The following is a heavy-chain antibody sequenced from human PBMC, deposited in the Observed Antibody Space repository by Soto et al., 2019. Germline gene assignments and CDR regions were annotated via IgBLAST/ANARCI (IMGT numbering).Heavy chain of an antibody. CDR1: GYTFTSYG. CDR2: INAANGDT. D-gene: IGHD6-13*01. V-gene: IGHV1-3*01. CDR3: VRRHVSATGIDWFDP. J-gene: IGHJ5*02. Sequence: ASVKVSCKASGYTFTSYGIHWVRQAPGQRLEWMGWINAANGDTKYSPKFQGRVTITRDTSASTAYMELSSLRSEDTTVYYCVRRHVSATGIDWFDPWGQGTLVTVSS.